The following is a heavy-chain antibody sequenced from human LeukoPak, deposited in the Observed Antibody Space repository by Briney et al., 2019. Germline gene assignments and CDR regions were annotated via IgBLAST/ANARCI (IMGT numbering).Heavy chain of an antibody. CDR2: INHSGST. CDR1: GGSPCGSNW. CDR3: AGHLSMWFGELNNWFDP. J-gene: IGHJ5*02. V-gene: IGHV4-4*02. D-gene: IGHD3-10*01. Sequence: SGTPSVTFALFGGSPCGSNWWSWVRQPPGKGLEWMGEINHSGSTNYKPSLKSPVTLSVDTSKNQFSRKLSSVTAADTAVYYCAGHLSMWFGELNNWFDPWGQGTLVTVSS.